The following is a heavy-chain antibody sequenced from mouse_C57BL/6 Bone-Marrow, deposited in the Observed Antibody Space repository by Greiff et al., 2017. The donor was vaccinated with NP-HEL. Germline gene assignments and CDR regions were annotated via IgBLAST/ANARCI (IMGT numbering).Heavy chain of an antibody. D-gene: IGHD1-1*01. V-gene: IGHV5-17*01. CDR2: ISSGSSTI. CDR1: GFTFSDYG. CDR3: ARGYYGSSEAYVDY. Sequence: EVQRVESGGGLVKPGGSLKLSCAASGFTFSDYGMHWVRQAPEKGLEWVAYISSGSSTIYYADTVKGRFTISRDNAKNTLFLQMTSLRSEDTAMYYCARGYYGSSEAYVDYWGQGTTLTVSS. J-gene: IGHJ2*01.